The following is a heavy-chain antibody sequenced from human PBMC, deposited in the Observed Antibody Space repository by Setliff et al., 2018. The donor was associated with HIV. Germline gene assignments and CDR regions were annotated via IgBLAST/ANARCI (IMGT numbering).Heavy chain of an antibody. D-gene: IGHD2-2*01. J-gene: IGHJ5*02. CDR3: ARGGTSSNWFDP. CDR1: GDSISSDFY. Sequence: SETLSLTCTVSGDSISSDFYWGWIRQPPGKGLEWIGSIYNTETTNYSPSLKSRVTISLDTSKNQFSLKLTSLTAADTAVYYCARGGTSSNWFDPWGQGTLVTVSS. CDR2: IYNTETT. V-gene: IGHV4-38-2*02.